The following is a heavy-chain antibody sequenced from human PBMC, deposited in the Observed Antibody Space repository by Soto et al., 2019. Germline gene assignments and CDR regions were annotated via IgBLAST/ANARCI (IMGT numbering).Heavy chain of an antibody. D-gene: IGHD2-21*02. CDR2: IYYSGGK. V-gene: IGHV4-39*01. Sequence: SETLSLTCIVSGESISSSCYDWGWIRQAPGRGLGWSGSIYYSGGKYDNPAFKRRVTIAIGTAKTQFSLKLSSVTATDTAVYYCARQRTTVVTQAYFDHWGQGALVTVSS. J-gene: IGHJ4*02. CDR3: ARQRTTVVTQAYFDH. CDR1: GESISSSCYD.